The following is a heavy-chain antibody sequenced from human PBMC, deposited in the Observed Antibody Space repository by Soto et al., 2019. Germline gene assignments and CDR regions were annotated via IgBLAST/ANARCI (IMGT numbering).Heavy chain of an antibody. D-gene: IGHD4-17*01. CDR3: ARDYGGNEDYYYGMDV. Sequence: PSETLSLTCTVSGGSISSGDYYWSWIRQPPGKGLEWIGYIYYSGSTYYNPSLKSRVTISVDTSKNQFSLELSSVTAADTAVYYCARDYGGNEDYYYGMDVWGQGTTVTVSS. J-gene: IGHJ6*02. CDR2: IYYSGST. CDR1: GGSISSGDYY. V-gene: IGHV4-30-4*01.